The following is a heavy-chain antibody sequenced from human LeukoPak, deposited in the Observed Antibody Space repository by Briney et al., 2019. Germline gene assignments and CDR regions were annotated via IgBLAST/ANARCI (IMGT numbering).Heavy chain of an antibody. Sequence: SGGSLRLSCAASGFTFSSYWMHWVRHAPGMGLVWVSRINSDGSSTSYADSVKGRFTISRDYAKNTLYLQMNSLRAEDTAVYYCARGYYYDSSGYWAYWGQGTLVTVSS. V-gene: IGHV3-74*01. D-gene: IGHD3-22*01. CDR1: GFTFSSYW. CDR3: ARGYYYDSSGYWAY. J-gene: IGHJ4*02. CDR2: INSDGSST.